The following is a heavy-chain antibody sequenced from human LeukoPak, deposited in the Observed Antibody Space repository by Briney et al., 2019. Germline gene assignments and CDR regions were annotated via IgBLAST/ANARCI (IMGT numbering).Heavy chain of an antibody. CDR2: IYHSGST. CDR1: GYSISSGYY. V-gene: IGHV4-38-2*01. CDR3: IQGMDV. J-gene: IGHJ6*04. Sequence: PSETLSLTCAVSGYSISSGYYWGWIRQPPGKGLEWIGSIYHSGSTYYNPSLKSRVTISVDTSKNQSSLKLSSVTAAGTAVYYCIQGMDVWGKGTTVTVSS.